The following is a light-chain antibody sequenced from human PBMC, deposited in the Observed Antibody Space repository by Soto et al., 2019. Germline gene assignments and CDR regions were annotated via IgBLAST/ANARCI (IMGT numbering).Light chain of an antibody. CDR1: SSDVGGYNY. CDR3: FSYTTSSTLV. J-gene: IGLJ3*02. Sequence: QSALTQPASVSGSPGQSITISCTGTSSDVGGYNYVSWYQQHPAKAPKLMIYEVSNRPSGVSHRFSVSKSGNTASLTISGLQPEHEADYYCFSYTTSSTLVFGGGTKPTLL. V-gene: IGLV2-14*01. CDR2: EVS.